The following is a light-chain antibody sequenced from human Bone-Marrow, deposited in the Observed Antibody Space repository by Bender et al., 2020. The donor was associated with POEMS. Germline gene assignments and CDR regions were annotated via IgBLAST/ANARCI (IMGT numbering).Light chain of an antibody. Sequence: QSALTQPASVSGSPGQSITISCTGTSSDVGSYNLVSWFQQHPGKAPKLMISDVNKRPSGVPDRFSGFKAGNTASLTVSGLQAEDEADYYCCSYADIDTLLFGGGTKLTVL. CDR1: SSDVGSYNL. J-gene: IGLJ2*01. CDR3: CSYADIDTLL. CDR2: DVN. V-gene: IGLV2-23*02.